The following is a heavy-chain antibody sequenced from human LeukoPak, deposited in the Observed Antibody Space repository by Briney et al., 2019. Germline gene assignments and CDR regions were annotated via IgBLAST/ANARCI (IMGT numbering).Heavy chain of an antibody. V-gene: IGHV1-46*01. CDR1: GYTFTSYY. CDR2: INPRGGST. J-gene: IGHJ4*02. D-gene: IGHD3-22*01. Sequence: ASLKVSCKASGYTFTSYYMHWVRQTPGQGREWVGIINPRGGSTNYAQKFQGRVTMTRDTSTSTVYMELSSLRSEETAVYYCAMTYYYDSSSFSFDYWGQGTLVTVSS. CDR3: AMTYYYDSSSFSFDY.